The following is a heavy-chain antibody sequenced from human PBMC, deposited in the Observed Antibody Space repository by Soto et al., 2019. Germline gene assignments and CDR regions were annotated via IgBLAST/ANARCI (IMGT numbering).Heavy chain of an antibody. CDR1: GGSISSGGYY. D-gene: IGHD3-16*01. Sequence: PSETLSLTCTVSGGSISSGGYYWSWIRQHPGKGLEWIGYIYYSGSTYYNPSLKSRVTIPVDTSKNQFSLKLSSVTAADTAVYYCARGGGLMHLFDYWGQGTLVTVSS. CDR3: ARGGGLMHLFDY. V-gene: IGHV4-31*03. J-gene: IGHJ4*02. CDR2: IYYSGST.